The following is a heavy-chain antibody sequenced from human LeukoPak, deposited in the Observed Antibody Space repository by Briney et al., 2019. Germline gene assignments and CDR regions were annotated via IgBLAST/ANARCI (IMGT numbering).Heavy chain of an antibody. CDR1: GCTFTSYG. CDR3: ARDTGYIGYTYYYAMDV. J-gene: IGHJ6*02. Sequence: ASVKVSCKASGCTFTSYGISWVRQAPGQGLEWMGWISAYNGNTNFAEKLQGRVTMTTDTSTSTAYMELRSLRSDDTALYYCARDTGYIGYTYYYAMDVWGQGTTVTVSS. CDR2: ISAYNGNT. D-gene: IGHD5-12*01. V-gene: IGHV1-18*01.